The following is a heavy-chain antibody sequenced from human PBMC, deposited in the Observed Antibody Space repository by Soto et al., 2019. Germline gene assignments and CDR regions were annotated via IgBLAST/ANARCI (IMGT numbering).Heavy chain of an antibody. Sequence: QVQLVQSGAEVKKSGSSVKVSCKASGYTFTSYAMHWVRQAPGQRLEWMGWINAGNGNTKYSQKFQGRVTITRDTSASTAYMELSSLRSEDTAVYYCARDRRYYGMDVWGQGTTVTVSS. CDR3: ARDRRYYGMDV. CDR1: GYTFTSYA. J-gene: IGHJ6*02. V-gene: IGHV1-3*01. CDR2: INAGNGNT.